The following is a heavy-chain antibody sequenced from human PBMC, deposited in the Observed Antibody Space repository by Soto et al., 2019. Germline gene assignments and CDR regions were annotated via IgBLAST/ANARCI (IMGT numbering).Heavy chain of an antibody. V-gene: IGHV3-30-3*01. Sequence: QVQLVESGGGVVQPGRSLRLSCAASRFTFSSYAMHWVRQAPGKGLEWVAVISYDGSNKYYADSVKGRFTISRDNSKNTLYLQMNSLRAEDTAVYYCARGNPLVCGYWGQGTLVTVSS. J-gene: IGHJ4*02. CDR3: ARGNPLVCGY. CDR2: ISYDGSNK. D-gene: IGHD2-8*01. CDR1: RFTFSSYA.